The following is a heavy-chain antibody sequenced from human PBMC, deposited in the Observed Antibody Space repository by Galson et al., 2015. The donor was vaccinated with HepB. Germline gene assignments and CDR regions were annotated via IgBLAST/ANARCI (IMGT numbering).Heavy chain of an antibody. D-gene: IGHD4-23*01. J-gene: IGHJ3*02. Sequence: SLRLSCAASGFTFSRYWMHWVRQGPGKGLVWVSRINSDGSSTTYAGSVKGRFTTSRDNAKNTLYLQMNSLRAEDTAVYYCAREYGDNWGAFDIWGQGTMVTVSS. CDR3: AREYGDNWGAFDI. CDR1: GFTFSRYW. V-gene: IGHV3-74*01. CDR2: INSDGSST.